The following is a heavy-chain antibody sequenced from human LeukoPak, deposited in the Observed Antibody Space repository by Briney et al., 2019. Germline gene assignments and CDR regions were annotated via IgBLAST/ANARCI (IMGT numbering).Heavy chain of an antibody. CDR1: GYTFTSYY. J-gene: IGHJ3*02. D-gene: IGHD6-13*01. V-gene: IGHV1-46*01. Sequence: ASVKVSCKASGYTFTSYYMHWVRHAPGQGLEWMGIINPSGGSTSYAQKFQGRVTMTRDTSISTAYMELSRLRSDDTAVYYCAREIGYSSSWDRVDAFDIWGQGTMVTVSS. CDR2: INPSGGST. CDR3: AREIGYSSSWDRVDAFDI.